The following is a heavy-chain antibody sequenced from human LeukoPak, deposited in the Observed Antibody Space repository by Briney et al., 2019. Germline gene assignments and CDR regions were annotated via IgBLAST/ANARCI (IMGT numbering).Heavy chain of an antibody. CDR2: IRFTGSYI. D-gene: IGHD1-26*01. V-gene: IGHV3-21*01. CDR1: GFTFSHYS. J-gene: IGHJ6*02. Sequence: MTGGSLRLSCVASGFTFSHYSMNWVRQAPGKGLEWVSSIRFTGSYIYYADSVKGRFTISRDNSKNTLYLQMNSLRVEDTAVYYCARDLWEGPTYFGMDVWGQGTTVAVSS. CDR3: ARDLWEGPTYFGMDV.